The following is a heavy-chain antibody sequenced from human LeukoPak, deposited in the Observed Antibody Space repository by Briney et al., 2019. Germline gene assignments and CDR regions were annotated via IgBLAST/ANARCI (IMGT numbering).Heavy chain of an antibody. CDR2: ISGSGGST. V-gene: IGHV3-23*01. CDR1: GFTFSSYA. Sequence: GGSLRLSCAASGFTFSSYAINWVRQAPGKGLEWVSIISGSGGSTYYADSVEGRFTISRDNAKNTLYLQMNSLRAEDTAVYYCARVSRGNYYFDYWGPGTLVTVSS. CDR3: ARVSRGNYYFDY. J-gene: IGHJ4*02.